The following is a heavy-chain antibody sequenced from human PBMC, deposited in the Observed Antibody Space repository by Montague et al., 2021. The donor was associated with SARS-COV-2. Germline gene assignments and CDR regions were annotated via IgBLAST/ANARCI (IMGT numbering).Heavy chain of an antibody. CDR3: ARNHLSGSGYHYDPVGY. CDR2: IWYDGGNK. J-gene: IGHJ4*02. CDR1: GFTFSSYG. V-gene: IGHV3-33*01. D-gene: IGHD3-22*01. Sequence: SLRLSCAASGFTFSSYGMHWVRQAPGKGLEWVAVIWYDGGNKYYADSVKGRFTISRDNSKNTLYLQMNSLRAEDTAVYYCARNHLSGSGYHYDPVGYWGQGTLVTVSS.